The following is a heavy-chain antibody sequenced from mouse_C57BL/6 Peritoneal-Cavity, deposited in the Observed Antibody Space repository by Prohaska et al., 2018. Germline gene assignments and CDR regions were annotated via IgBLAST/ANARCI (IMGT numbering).Heavy chain of an antibody. D-gene: IGHD1-1*01. Sequence: MSCKASVYTFTSSTMHWVKQRPKQGLEWIRYINPSSGYTKYKQKFKDKATLTADKSSSTAYMQLSSLTSEDSAVYYCARSDITTVVADYWGQGTTLTVSS. V-gene: IGHV1-4*01. CDR1: VYTFTSST. J-gene: IGHJ2*01. CDR2: INPSSGYT. CDR3: ARSDITTVVADY.